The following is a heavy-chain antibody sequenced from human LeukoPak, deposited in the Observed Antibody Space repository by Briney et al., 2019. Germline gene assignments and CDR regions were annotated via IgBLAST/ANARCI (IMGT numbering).Heavy chain of an antibody. CDR1: GFTFSSHE. D-gene: IGHD6-13*01. CDR2: ISGSGSVI. J-gene: IGHJ5*02. Sequence: PGGSLRLSCAASGFTFSSHEMNWVRQAPGKGLEWVAYISGSGSVIYYADPVRGRFTISRDNAKDSLYLQMNSLRVEDTAVYYCAREVKTASGIWWFDAWGQGTLVTVSS. V-gene: IGHV3-48*03. CDR3: AREVKTASGIWWFDA.